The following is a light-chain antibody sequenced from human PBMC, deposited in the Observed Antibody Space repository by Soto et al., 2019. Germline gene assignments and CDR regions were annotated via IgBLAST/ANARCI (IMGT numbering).Light chain of an antibody. CDR3: QQFGSSVT. CDR1: QSVSSTY. CDR2: RTS. V-gene: IGKV3-20*01. Sequence: EIGLTQSPGPLSLSTGERATLSCRASQSVSSTYLAWYQQKPGQAPRLLIYRTSTRATGIPDRFSGSGSGTDFTLTISRLEPEDFAVYYCQQFGSSVTFGQGTRLEIK. J-gene: IGKJ5*01.